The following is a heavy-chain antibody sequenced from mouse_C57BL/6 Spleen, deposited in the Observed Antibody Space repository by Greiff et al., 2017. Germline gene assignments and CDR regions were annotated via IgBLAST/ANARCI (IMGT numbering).Heavy chain of an antibody. Sequence: VQLQQSGAELVRPGTSVKMSCQASGYTFTNYWIGWAKQRPGHGLEWIGDIYPGGGYTNYNEKFKGKATLTADKSSSTAYMQFSSLTSEDSAIYYCAIYYGSSYPYFDVWGTGTTVTVSS. V-gene: IGHV1-63*01. CDR1: GYTFTNYW. CDR2: IYPGGGYT. J-gene: IGHJ1*03. D-gene: IGHD1-1*01. CDR3: AIYYGSSYPYFDV.